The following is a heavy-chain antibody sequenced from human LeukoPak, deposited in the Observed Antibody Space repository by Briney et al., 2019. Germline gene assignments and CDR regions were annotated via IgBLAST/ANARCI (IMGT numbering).Heavy chain of an antibody. Sequence: PSETLSLTCTVSGGSISSYYWSWIRQPPGKGLEWIGYIYYSGSTNYNPSLKSQVTISVDMSKNQFSLKLSSVTAADTAVYYCARGYDFWSGYYGPAYYYGMDVWGQGTTVTVSS. CDR3: ARGYDFWSGYYGPAYYYGMDV. J-gene: IGHJ6*02. D-gene: IGHD3-3*01. CDR1: GGSISSYY. V-gene: IGHV4-59*01. CDR2: IYYSGST.